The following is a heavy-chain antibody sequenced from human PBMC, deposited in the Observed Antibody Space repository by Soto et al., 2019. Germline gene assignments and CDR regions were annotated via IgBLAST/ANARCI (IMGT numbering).Heavy chain of an antibody. CDR2: ISGSGGST. CDR3: AKNQLRYFDWLKY. D-gene: IGHD3-9*01. V-gene: IGHV3-23*01. CDR1: GFTFSSYA. Sequence: GGSLRLSCAASGFTFSSYAMSWVRQAPGKGLEWVSAISGSGGSTYYADSVKGRFTISRDNSKNTLYLQMNSLSAEDTAVYYCAKNQLRYFDWLKYWGQGTLVTVSS. J-gene: IGHJ4*02.